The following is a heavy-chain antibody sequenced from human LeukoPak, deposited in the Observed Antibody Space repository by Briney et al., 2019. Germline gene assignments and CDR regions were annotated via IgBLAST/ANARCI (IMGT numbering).Heavy chain of an antibody. CDR2: INPNSGGT. CDR3: ARDIWFGVNYYDYMDV. Sequence: ASVTVSFKTSGFTFTVHYMHWVRQAPGPGLEWMGWINPNSGGTNYAQKFQGRVTMTRDTSISTAYMELSRLRSDDTAVYYCARDIWFGVNYYDYMDVWGKGTTVSVSS. D-gene: IGHD3-10*01. CDR1: GFTFTVHY. J-gene: IGHJ6*03. V-gene: IGHV1-2*02.